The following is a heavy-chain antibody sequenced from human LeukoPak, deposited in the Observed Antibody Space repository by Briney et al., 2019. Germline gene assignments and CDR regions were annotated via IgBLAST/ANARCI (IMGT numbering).Heavy chain of an antibody. CDR2: FYYSGCP. D-gene: IGHD1/OR15-1a*01. V-gene: IGHV4-59*01. Sequence: SGTLSLTCTVSGGSSSIYYGSWTRQPPGKGLEWLGYFYYSGCPNYNPSLKGRVTISVDTSKNQFSLKLSSVTAADTAVYYCASATSLTIDYWGQGTLVTVSS. CDR3: ASATSLTIDY. J-gene: IGHJ4*02. CDR1: GGSSSIYY.